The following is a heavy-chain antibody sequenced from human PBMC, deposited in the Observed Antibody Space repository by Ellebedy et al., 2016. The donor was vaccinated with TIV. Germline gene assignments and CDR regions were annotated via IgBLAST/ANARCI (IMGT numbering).Heavy chain of an antibody. CDR2: MRSDGSNK. CDR1: GFTFSDYG. J-gene: IGHJ4*02. Sequence: GESLKISCAASGFTFSDYGMHWVRQAAGKGLEWVAFMRSDGSNKYYADSVKGRFTISRDNSKNTLYLRMNSLRAEDTAVYYCAKFPYYYDISGYSFWGQGTLVTVSS. CDR3: AKFPYYYDISGYSF. V-gene: IGHV3-30*02. D-gene: IGHD3-22*01.